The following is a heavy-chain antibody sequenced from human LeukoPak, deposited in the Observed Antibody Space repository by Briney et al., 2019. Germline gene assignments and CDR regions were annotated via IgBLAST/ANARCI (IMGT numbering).Heavy chain of an antibody. J-gene: IGHJ4*02. D-gene: IGHD4-17*01. CDR1: GYTFTSYY. CDR3: AGAGDIDYGDYDATSFDY. Sequence: ASVKVSCKASGYTFTSYYMHWVRQAPGQGLEWMGIINPSGGSTSYAQKFQGRVTMTRDTSTSTVYMKLSSLRSEDTAVYYCAGAGDIDYGDYDATSFDYWGQGTLVTVSS. CDR2: INPSGGST. V-gene: IGHV1-46*01.